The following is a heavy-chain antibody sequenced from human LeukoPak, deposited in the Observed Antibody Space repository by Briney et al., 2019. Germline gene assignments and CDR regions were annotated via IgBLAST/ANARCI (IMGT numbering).Heavy chain of an antibody. Sequence: SETLSLTCTVSGGSVSSTTYFWIWIRQPPGKGLEWIASINYSGSTYYNPSLKSRVTISVDTSENQFSLKLSSVTAADTAVYYCARYVVYGSGKYYFDYWGQGTLVTVSS. CDR2: INYSGST. V-gene: IGHV4-39*01. CDR3: ARYVVYGSGKYYFDY. D-gene: IGHD3-10*01. J-gene: IGHJ4*02. CDR1: GGSVSSTTYF.